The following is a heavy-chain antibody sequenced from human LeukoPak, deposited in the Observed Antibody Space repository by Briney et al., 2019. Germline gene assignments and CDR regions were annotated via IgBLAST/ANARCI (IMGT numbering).Heavy chain of an antibody. CDR2: ISNSGSST. CDR3: ARGRYDYFDY. D-gene: IGHD1-14*01. Sequence: GGSLRLSCAASGFIFSSYTMSWVRQAPGKGLEWVSGISNSGSSTYYADSVKGRFTISRDNSKNTVYLQMNSLTAEDTAVYYCARGRYDYFDYWGQGTLVTVSS. CDR1: GFIFSSYT. J-gene: IGHJ4*02. V-gene: IGHV3-23*01.